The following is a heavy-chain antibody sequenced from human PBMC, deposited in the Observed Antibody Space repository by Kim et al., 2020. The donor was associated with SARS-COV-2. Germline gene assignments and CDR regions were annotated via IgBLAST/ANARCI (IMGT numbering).Heavy chain of an antibody. CDR3: AREWGISSRRGSFDY. CDR2: IKQDGSEK. Sequence: GGSLRLSCAASGFTFSSYWMSWVRQAPGKGLEWVANIKQDGSEKYYVDSVKGRFTISRDNAKNSLYLQMNSLRAEDTAVYYCAREWGISSRRGSFDYWGQGTLVTVSS. CDR1: GFTFSSYW. D-gene: IGHD6-13*01. J-gene: IGHJ4*02. V-gene: IGHV3-7*01.